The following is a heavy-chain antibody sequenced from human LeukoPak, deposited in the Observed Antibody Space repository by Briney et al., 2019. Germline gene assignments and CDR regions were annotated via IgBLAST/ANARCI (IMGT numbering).Heavy chain of an antibody. CDR1: GFTFXXYE. CDR2: ISSSGSTI. J-gene: IGHJ4*02. CDR3: ARLGTGYCSTSSCHSQFDY. D-gene: IGHD2-2*01. V-gene: IGHV3-48*03. Sequence: GFTFXXYEMNWVRQAPGKGLEWVSYISSSGSTIYYADSVKGRFTISRDNAKNSLYLQMNSLRAEDTALYYCARLGTGYCSTSSCHSQFDYWGQGTLVTVSS.